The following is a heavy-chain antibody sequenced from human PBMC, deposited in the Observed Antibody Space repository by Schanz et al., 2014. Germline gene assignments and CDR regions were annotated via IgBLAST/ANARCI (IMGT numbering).Heavy chain of an antibody. CDR2: ILGLASTT. D-gene: IGHD6-25*01. J-gene: IGHJ4*02. Sequence: EVQLLESGGGLVQPGGSLRLSCASSGFSFTTYAMSWVRQAPGKGLEWVSAILGLASTTYYADSVKGRFTISRDNSKNALYLQMNSLRAEDTAVYYCAKVRYSSGWRGDYFDEWGQGTLVTVSS. CDR1: GFSFTTYA. CDR3: AKVRYSSGWRGDYFDE. V-gene: IGHV3-23*01.